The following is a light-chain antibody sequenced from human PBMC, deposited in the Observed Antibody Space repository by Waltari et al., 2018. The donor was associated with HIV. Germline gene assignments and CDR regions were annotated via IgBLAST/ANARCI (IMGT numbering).Light chain of an antibody. CDR3: AAWDDNLTGWA. V-gene: IGLV1-44*01. Sequence: QSVLTQPPSASGTPGQRVTISCSGSNSNIGSNDVSWYQQFPGTAPKLVIYSSRYRPSGVPDRFSGSRSGTSASLAISGLQSEDEAHYFCAAWDDNLTGWAFGGGTKMTVL. CDR2: SSR. CDR1: NSNIGSND. J-gene: IGLJ3*02.